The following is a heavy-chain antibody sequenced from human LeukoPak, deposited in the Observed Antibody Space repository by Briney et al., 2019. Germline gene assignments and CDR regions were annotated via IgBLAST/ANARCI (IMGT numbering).Heavy chain of an antibody. V-gene: IGHV4-34*01. J-gene: IGHJ4*02. CDR2: VHHSGST. D-gene: IGHD3-16*01. CDR1: GGSLSGFY. CDR3: ARSAYDYVWGTLGY. Sequence: SETLSLTCAVNGGSLSGFYWNWIRQPPGKGLEGIGDVHHSGSTNYNPSLERRVTISLDTSKNVVSLKLTSVTAADTAFYYCARSAYDYVWGTLGYWGQGTLVTVSS.